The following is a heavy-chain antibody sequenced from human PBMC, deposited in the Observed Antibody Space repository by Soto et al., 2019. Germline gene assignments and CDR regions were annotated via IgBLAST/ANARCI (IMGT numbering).Heavy chain of an antibody. J-gene: IGHJ4*02. CDR2: INHSGST. CDR3: ARVSPTVDIDN. D-gene: IGHD4-4*01. CDR1: GGSFSGYY. V-gene: IGHV4-34*01. Sequence: PSDTLSLTCAVYGGSFSGYYWSWIRQPPGKGLEWIGEINHSGSTNYNPSLKSRVTISVDTSKNQFSLKLSSVTAADTAVYYCARVSPTVDIDNLGQETLVT.